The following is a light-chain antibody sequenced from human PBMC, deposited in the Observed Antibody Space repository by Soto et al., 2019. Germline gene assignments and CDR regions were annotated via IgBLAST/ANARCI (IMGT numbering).Light chain of an antibody. Sequence: QSVLTQPPSASAAPGQKVTISCSGSSSNIGNNYVSWYQQLPGTAPKLLIYDNNKRPSGIPDRFSGSKSGTSATLGITGLQTGDEADYYCGTWDSSLSDWVFGGGTKLTVL. CDR1: SSNIGNNY. J-gene: IGLJ3*02. CDR2: DNN. V-gene: IGLV1-51*01. CDR3: GTWDSSLSDWV.